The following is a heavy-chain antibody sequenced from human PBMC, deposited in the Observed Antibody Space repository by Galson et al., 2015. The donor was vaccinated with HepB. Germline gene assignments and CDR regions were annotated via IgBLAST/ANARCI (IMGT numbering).Heavy chain of an antibody. J-gene: IGHJ4*02. CDR2: ISAYNGNT. D-gene: IGHD6-13*01. CDR3: ARDHTGQQLVRGGNY. Sequence: SVKVSCKASGGTFSSYGISWVQQAPGQGLEWMGWISAYNGNTNYAQKLQGRVTMTTDTSTSTAYMELRSLRSDDTAVYYCARDHTGQQLVRGGNYWGQGTLFTVSS. CDR1: GGTFSSYG. V-gene: IGHV1-18*01.